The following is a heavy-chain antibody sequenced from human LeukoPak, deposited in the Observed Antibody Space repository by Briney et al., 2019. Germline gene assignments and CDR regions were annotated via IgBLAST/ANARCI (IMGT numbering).Heavy chain of an antibody. V-gene: IGHV4-59*01. CDR3: AGSFGSGKYFDY. Sequence: SETLSLTCTVSGGSISTYYWSWIRQPPGKGLEWIAYIYYSGSANYNPSLKSRVTMSIDTSKNQFSLKLSSVTAADTAVYYCAGSFGSGKYFDYWGQGTLVTVSS. D-gene: IGHD3-10*01. J-gene: IGHJ4*02. CDR2: IYYSGSA. CDR1: GGSISTYY.